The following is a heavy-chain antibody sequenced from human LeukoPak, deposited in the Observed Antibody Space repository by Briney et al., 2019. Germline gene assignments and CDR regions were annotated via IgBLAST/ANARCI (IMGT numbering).Heavy chain of an antibody. Sequence: GGSLRLSCSASGLTVTNAWMNWVRQAPGEGLGWVGRIASKTDGGATDYAAPVKGRFTISRDDSKNTLYLQMNNLKNEDTAIYFCTTPRDGYDRDGGQGTLVTVSS. CDR3: TTPRDGYDRD. CDR2: IASKTDGGAT. CDR1: GLTVTNAW. J-gene: IGHJ4*02. V-gene: IGHV3-15*07. D-gene: IGHD5-24*01.